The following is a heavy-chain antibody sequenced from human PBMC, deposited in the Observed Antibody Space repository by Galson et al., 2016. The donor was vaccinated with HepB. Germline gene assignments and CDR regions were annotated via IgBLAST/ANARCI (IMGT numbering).Heavy chain of an antibody. CDR2: MNPDGTTI. D-gene: IGHD3-10*02. Sequence: SLRLSCAASGFTFSTYWMSWVRQAPGKGLVWVSRMNPDGTTINYGDSVRGRFTISRDSAKNTVYLQMNSLRVEDTAMYYCARDMFGEYDQWGQGTLVTVSS. V-gene: IGHV3-74*01. CDR1: GFTFSTYW. CDR3: ARDMFGEYDQ. J-gene: IGHJ4*02.